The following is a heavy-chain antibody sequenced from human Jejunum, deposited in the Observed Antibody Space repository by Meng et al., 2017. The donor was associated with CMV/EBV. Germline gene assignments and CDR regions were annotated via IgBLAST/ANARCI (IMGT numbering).Heavy chain of an antibody. D-gene: IGHD6-19*01. Sequence: GFTFSTYGMRWVRLAPGRGLGWVAFIRYERNKKYYTDSVKGRFTISRDNSRSTLFLQMNSLGVEDTAVYYCAKDLGASGWFETFDSWGQGTLVTVSS. CDR2: IRYERNKK. V-gene: IGHV3-30*02. J-gene: IGHJ4*02. CDR3: AKDLGASGWFETFDS. CDR1: GFTFSTYG.